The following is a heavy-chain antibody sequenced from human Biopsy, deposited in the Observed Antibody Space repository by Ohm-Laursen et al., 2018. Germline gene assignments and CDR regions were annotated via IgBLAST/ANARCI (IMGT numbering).Heavy chain of an antibody. J-gene: IGHJ4*02. Sequence: ASVKVSCKASGYSFNNYGINWVRQAPGQGLEWMGRISGYNGNTKYAQKFQGRVTMTTDTSTSTAYMELRSLRSDDTAVYYCARERGGYKRTDYWGQGTLVTVSS. V-gene: IGHV1-18*01. D-gene: IGHD5-24*01. CDR1: GYSFNNYG. CDR3: ARERGGYKRTDY. CDR2: ISGYNGNT.